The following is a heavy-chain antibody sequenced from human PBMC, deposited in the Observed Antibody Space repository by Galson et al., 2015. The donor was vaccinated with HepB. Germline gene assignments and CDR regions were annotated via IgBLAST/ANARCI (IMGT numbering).Heavy chain of an antibody. CDR3: ARERAPYSSSSVSGYGMDV. CDR2: INPSGGST. Sequence: SVKVSCKASGYTFTSYYMHWVRQAPGQGLEWMGIINPSGGSTSYAQKFQGRVTMTRDTSTSTVYMELSSLRSEDTAVYYCARERAPYSSSSVSGYGMDVWGQGTTVTVSS. V-gene: IGHV1-46*01. D-gene: IGHD6-6*01. CDR1: GYTFTSYY. J-gene: IGHJ6*02.